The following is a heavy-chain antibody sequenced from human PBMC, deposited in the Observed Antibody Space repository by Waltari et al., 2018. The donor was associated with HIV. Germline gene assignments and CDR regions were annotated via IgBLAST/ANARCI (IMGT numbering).Heavy chain of an antibody. J-gene: IGHJ6*02. D-gene: IGHD3-3*01. V-gene: IGHV3-30-3*01. CDR2: ISFEGNNA. Sequence: QEQLVASGGGVAQPARSLRLSCSAPAFVFGDFALLSIRPAPGKGLEWVGLISFEGNNAYYAESVKGRFTISRDNSKNSMSLQMNSLRSDDTALYYCARTIFGVMITSDFFYGMDVWGQGTTVTVS. CDR3: ARTIFGVMITSDFFYGMDV. CDR1: AFVFGDFA.